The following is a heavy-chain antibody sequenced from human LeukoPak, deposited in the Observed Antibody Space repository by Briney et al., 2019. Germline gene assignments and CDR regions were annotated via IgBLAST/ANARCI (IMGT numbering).Heavy chain of an antibody. Sequence: PGGSLRLSCAASGFTFSSYSMNWVRQAPGKGLEWVSSINSSSSYIYYADSVKGRFTISRDNANNSLYLQINSLRAEDTAVYYCAREWGGAGGVASMRGSFDIWGQGTMVTVSS. J-gene: IGHJ3*02. D-gene: IGHD2/OR15-2a*01. CDR3: AREWGGAGGVASMRGSFDI. V-gene: IGHV3-21*01. CDR1: GFTFSSYS. CDR2: INSSSSYI.